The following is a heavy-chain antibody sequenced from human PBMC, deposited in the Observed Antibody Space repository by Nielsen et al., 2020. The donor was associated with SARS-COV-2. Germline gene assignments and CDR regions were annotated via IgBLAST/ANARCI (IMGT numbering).Heavy chain of an antibody. V-gene: IGHV1-2*04. CDR2: INPNSGGT. J-gene: IGHJ4*02. D-gene: IGHD3-22*01. Sequence: ASVKVSCKASGGTFSSYAISWVRQAPGQGLEWMGWINPNSGGTNYAQKFQGWVTMTRDTSISTAYMELSRLRSDDTAVYYCARGGPDSSGYSYFDYWGQGTLVTVSS. CDR1: GGTFSSYA. CDR3: ARGGPDSSGYSYFDY.